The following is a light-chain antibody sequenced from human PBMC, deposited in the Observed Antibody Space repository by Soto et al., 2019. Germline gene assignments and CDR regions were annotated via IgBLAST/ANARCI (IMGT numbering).Light chain of an antibody. Sequence: EVVLTQSPATLSLSPWEKAILSCRASQDINTYLGWYQQKPGRPPRLLIYDASNRASGIPARFSGSGSGTDFTLTISSLQPEDFATYYCQQSYSTPITFGHGTRLEIK. V-gene: IGKV3-11*01. J-gene: IGKJ5*01. CDR2: DAS. CDR3: QQSYSTPIT. CDR1: QDINTY.